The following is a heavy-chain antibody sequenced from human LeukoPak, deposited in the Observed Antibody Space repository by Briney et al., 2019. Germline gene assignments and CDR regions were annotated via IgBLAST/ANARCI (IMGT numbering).Heavy chain of an antibody. CDR3: ARDGLLSYSSSWYDLVNLFDP. D-gene: IGHD6-13*01. CDR2: INPSGGST. V-gene: IGHV1-46*01. Sequence: GASVKVSCKASGYTFTSYYMHWVRQAPGQGLEWMGLINPSGGSTSYAQKFQGRVTMTRDRSNSTVYMELSRLRAEDTAVYYCARDGLLSYSSSWYDLVNLFDPWGQGTLVTVSS. J-gene: IGHJ5*02. CDR1: GYTFTSYY.